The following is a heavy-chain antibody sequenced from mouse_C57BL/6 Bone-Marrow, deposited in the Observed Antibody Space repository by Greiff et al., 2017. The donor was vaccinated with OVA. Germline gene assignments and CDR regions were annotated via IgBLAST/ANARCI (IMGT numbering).Heavy chain of an antibody. CDR3: APTVVGDY. Sequence: QVQLQQSGAELVKPGASVKLSCKASGYTFTSYWMHWVKQRPGQGLEWIGYINPSSGYTKYNQKFKDKATLTADTSSSTAYMQLSSLTYEYSAVYYCAPTVVGDYWGQGTTLTVSS. CDR1: GYTFTSYW. V-gene: IGHV1-7*01. CDR2: INPSSGYT. J-gene: IGHJ2*01. D-gene: IGHD1-1*01.